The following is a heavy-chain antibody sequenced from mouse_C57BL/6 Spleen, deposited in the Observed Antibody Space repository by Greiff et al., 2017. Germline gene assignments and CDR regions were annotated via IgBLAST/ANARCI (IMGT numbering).Heavy chain of an antibody. V-gene: IGHV2-2*01. CDR2: IWSGGST. CDR1: GFSLTSYG. Sequence: VQLQQSGPGLVQPSQSLSITCTVSGFSLTSYGVHWVRQSPGTGLEWLGVIWSGGSTDYNAAFIDRLSISKYNSKSQVFFKMNSLQADDTAIYYSARKWVVADAMDYWGQGTSVTVSS. CDR3: ARKWVVADAMDY. D-gene: IGHD1-1*01. J-gene: IGHJ4*01.